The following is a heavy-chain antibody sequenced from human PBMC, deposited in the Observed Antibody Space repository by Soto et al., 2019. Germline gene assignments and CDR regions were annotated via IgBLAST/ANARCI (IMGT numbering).Heavy chain of an antibody. J-gene: IGHJ4*02. CDR3: ASRGYSSSWLKTNFDY. V-gene: IGHV1-69*13. Sequence: SVKVSCKASGGTFSSYAISWVRQAPGQGLEWMGGIIPIFGTANYAQKFQGRVTITADESTSTAYMELSSLRSEDTAVYYCASRGYSSSWLKTNFDYWGQGALVTVSS. CDR2: IIPIFGTA. CDR1: GGTFSSYA. D-gene: IGHD6-13*01.